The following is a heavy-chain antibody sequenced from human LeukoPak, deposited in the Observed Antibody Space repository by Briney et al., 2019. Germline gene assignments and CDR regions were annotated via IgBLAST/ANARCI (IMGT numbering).Heavy chain of an antibody. CDR3: AKQYGDYVNTFDH. CDR1: GFTFSTYA. D-gene: IGHD4-17*01. J-gene: IGHJ4*02. CDR2: MSGSGGST. Sequence: GGSLRLSCAASGFTFSTYAMSWVRQAPGKGLEWVSAMSGSGGSTYYADSVKGRFTISRDNSKNTLYLQMNSLRAEDTAVYFCAKQYGDYVNTFDHWGQGTLVTVSS. V-gene: IGHV3-23*01.